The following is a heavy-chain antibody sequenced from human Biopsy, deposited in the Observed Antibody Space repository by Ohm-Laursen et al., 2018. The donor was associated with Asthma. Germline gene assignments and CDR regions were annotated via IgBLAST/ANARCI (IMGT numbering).Heavy chain of an antibody. CDR1: YGSITSGGYY. CDR3: ARAQDYYDSRGYYRSFDY. J-gene: IGHJ4*02. V-gene: IGHV4-31*03. CDR2: IYYSGST. Sequence: TLSLTCTVSYGSITSGGYYWTWIRQHPGKGLEWIGFIYYSGSTYYNPSLKSRVSMSIDTFKNQFSLKLSSVTAADTAVYYCARAQDYYDSRGYYRSFDYWGQGTLVTVSS. D-gene: IGHD3-22*01.